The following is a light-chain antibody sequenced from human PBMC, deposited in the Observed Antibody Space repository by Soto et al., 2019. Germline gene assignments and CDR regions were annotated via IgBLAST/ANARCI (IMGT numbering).Light chain of an antibody. J-gene: IGKJ5*01. CDR2: AAS. Sequence: IQLTQSPSSLSASVGDRVTITCRASQGISSYLAWYQQKPGKAPKLLIYAASTLRSGVPARFSGSGSGTEFTLTISSLQPDDFATYYCQQYNTYSTFGQGTRLEIK. V-gene: IGKV1-9*01. CDR3: QQYNTYST. CDR1: QGISSY.